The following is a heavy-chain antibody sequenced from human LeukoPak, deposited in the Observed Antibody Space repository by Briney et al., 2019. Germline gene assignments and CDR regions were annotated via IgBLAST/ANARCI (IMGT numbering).Heavy chain of an antibody. CDR2: LYYSGNT. V-gene: IGHV4-39*02. CDR3: ARGYDISAYPLDN. D-gene: IGHD3-22*01. CDR1: GGSISSSSHY. Sequence: PSETLSLTCTVSGGSISSSSHYWGWIRQPPGRGLEWIGSLYYSGNTYYNPSLKSRVTISVDTSKNHFSLRLGSVTAADTAVYYCARGYDISAYPLDNWGQGTLVTVSS. J-gene: IGHJ4*02.